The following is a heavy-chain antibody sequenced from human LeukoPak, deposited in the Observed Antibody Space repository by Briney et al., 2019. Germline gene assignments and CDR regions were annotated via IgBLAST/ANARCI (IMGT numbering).Heavy chain of an antibody. V-gene: IGHV4-4*07. CDR1: GGSISSYY. Sequence: PSETLSLTCTVSGGSISSYYWSWIRQPAGKGLEWIGRIYTSGSTNYNPSLKSRVTMSVDTSKNQFSLKLTSVTAADTAVYYCAREDVWGSYRPRWFDPWGQGTLVIVSS. CDR2: IYTSGST. D-gene: IGHD3-16*02. J-gene: IGHJ5*02. CDR3: AREDVWGSYRPRWFDP.